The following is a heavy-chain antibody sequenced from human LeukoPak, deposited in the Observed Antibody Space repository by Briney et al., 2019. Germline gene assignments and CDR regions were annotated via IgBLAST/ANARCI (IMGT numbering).Heavy chain of an antibody. CDR1: GYTFSGYY. D-gene: IGHD2-2*02. Sequence: ASVKVSCKASGYTFSGYYMHWVRQAPGQGLQWMGWINPNSGGTNYAQKFQGRVTMTRDASISTAYMELSRLRSDDTAVHYCARSRYCTTISCYNYYYYGLDVWGQGTTVTVSS. J-gene: IGHJ6*02. CDR2: INPNSGGT. CDR3: ARSRYCTTISCYNYYYYGLDV. V-gene: IGHV1-2*02.